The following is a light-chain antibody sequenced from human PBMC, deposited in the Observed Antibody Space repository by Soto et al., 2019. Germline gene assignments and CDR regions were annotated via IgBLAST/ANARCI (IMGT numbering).Light chain of an antibody. CDR1: QSLLHSNGYNY. V-gene: IGKV2-28*01. J-gene: IGKJ2*02. CDR3: MQALQTLWT. Sequence: DIVMTQSPLSLPVTAGEPASISCRSSQSLLHSNGYNYLDWYLQKPGQSPQLLIYLGSNRASGVPDRFSGSGSGTDFTLKISRVEAEDVGVYYCMQALQTLWTFGQGTKLEIK. CDR2: LGS.